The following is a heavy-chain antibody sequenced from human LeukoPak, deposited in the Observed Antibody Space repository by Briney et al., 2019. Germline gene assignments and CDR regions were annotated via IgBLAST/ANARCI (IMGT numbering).Heavy chain of an antibody. Sequence: GGSLRLSCAASGFTVSSDYMSWVRRAPGKGLEWVSAIYNDGNTYYADSVKGRFTIFRDNSKNTLYLQMNSLRADDTAVYYCARDPTTRSNQPQYYFDYCGQGTLVTVSS. J-gene: IGHJ4*02. CDR1: GFTVSSDY. D-gene: IGHD4-17*01. V-gene: IGHV3-53*05. CDR2: IYNDGNT. CDR3: ARDPTTRSNQPQYYFDY.